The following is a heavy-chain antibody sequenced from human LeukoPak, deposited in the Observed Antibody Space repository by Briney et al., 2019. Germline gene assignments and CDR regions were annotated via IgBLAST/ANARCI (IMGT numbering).Heavy chain of an antibody. CDR3: ATLPTVVTPGAYFDY. Sequence: PGGSLRLSCAASGFTFSSYWMHWVRQAPGKGLVWFSRINSDGSSTSYADSVKGRFTISRDNAKNTLYLQMNSLRAEDTAVYYCATLPTVVTPGAYFDYWGQGTLVTVSS. D-gene: IGHD4-23*01. V-gene: IGHV3-74*01. J-gene: IGHJ4*02. CDR2: INSDGSST. CDR1: GFTFSSYW.